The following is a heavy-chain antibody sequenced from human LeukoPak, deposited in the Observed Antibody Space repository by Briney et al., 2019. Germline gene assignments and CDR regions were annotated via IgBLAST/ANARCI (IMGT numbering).Heavy chain of an antibody. V-gene: IGHV3-7*01. CDR2: IKQDGSEK. J-gene: IGHJ5*02. D-gene: IGHD4-11*01. CDR1: GFTFSSYW. Sequence: GGSLRPSCAASGFTFSSYWMSWVRQAPGKGLEWVANIKQDGSEKYYVDSVKGRFTISRDNAKNSLYLQMNSLRAEDTAVYYCARVLPYDYINRFDRWGQGTLVTVSS. CDR3: ARVLPYDYINRFDR.